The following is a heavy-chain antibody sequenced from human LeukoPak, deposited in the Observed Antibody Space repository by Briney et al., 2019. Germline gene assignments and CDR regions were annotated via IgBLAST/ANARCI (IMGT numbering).Heavy chain of an antibody. Sequence: PGGSLRLSCAASGFTFSSYGMHWVRQAPGKGLEWVAFIRYDGSNKYYADSVKGRFTISRDNSKNTLYLQMNSLRAEDTAVYCCAKVRYQLLHFDYWGQGTLVTVSS. CDR2: IRYDGSNK. J-gene: IGHJ4*02. D-gene: IGHD2-2*01. V-gene: IGHV3-30*02. CDR3: AKVRYQLLHFDY. CDR1: GFTFSSYG.